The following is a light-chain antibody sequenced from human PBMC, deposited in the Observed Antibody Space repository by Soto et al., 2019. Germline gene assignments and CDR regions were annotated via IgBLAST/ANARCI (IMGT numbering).Light chain of an antibody. V-gene: IGLV2-14*01. J-gene: IGLJ1*01. CDR2: EVS. CDR3: SSYTSGSLRV. Sequence: QSVLTQPASVSGSPGQSITISCTGTRNDVGNSNHVSWYQHHPGKAPKLLIYEVSYRPSGVSDRFSGSKSANTASLTISGLQAEDEADYYCSSYTSGSLRVFGTGTKVTVL. CDR1: RNDVGNSNH.